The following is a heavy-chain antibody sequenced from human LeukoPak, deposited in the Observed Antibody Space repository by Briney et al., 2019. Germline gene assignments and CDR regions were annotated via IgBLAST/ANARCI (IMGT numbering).Heavy chain of an antibody. CDR1: GFTLSTYN. V-gene: IGHV3-21*01. D-gene: IGHD5-12*01. CDR3: ARDLVATTNLPFDC. CDR2: ISSSSSYI. J-gene: IGHJ4*02. Sequence: PGGSLRLSCAASGFTLSTYNMNWIRQAPGKGLEWVSSISSSSSYIYYGDSVKGRFTISRDNAKNSLYLQMNSLKVEDTAVYYCARDLVATTNLPFDCWGQGTLVTVSS.